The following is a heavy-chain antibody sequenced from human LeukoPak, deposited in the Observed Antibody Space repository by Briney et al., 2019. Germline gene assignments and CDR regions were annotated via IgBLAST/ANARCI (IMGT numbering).Heavy chain of an antibody. D-gene: IGHD3-16*01. V-gene: IGHV4-38-2*02. J-gene: IGHJ5*02. CDR3: ARLWRWWCDP. CDR1: GYSISSGYH. Sequence: SETLSLTCTVSGYSISSGYHWGWIRQPPGRGLEWIGSIYHSGNTYYNPSLKSRVTISVDTSKNQFSLKLRSVTAADTAVYYCARLWRWWCDPWGRGTLVTVSS. CDR2: IYHSGNT.